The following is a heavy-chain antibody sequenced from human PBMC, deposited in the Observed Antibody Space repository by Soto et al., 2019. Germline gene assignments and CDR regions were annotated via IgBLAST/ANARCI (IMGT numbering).Heavy chain of an antibody. Sequence: SETLSLTCTVSGGSISTYYWSWIRQPPGQGLEWIGYIYYSGSTNYNPSLKSRVTISVDTSKNQFSLKLSSVTTADTAVYYCARGYSSGWYRLYYFDYWGQGTLVTVSS. V-gene: IGHV4-59*01. CDR3: ARGYSSGWYRLYYFDY. J-gene: IGHJ4*02. D-gene: IGHD6-19*01. CDR2: IYYSGST. CDR1: GGSISTYY.